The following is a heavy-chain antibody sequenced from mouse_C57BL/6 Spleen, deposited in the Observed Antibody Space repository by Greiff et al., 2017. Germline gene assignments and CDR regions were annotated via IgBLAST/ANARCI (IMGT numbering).Heavy chain of an antibody. Sequence: DVQLQESGAELVKPGASVKLSCTASGFNINDYYMHWVKQRTEQGLEWIGRIDPEDGDTNYAPKFQGKATITADTSSNTAYLQLSSLTSEDTAVYYCAREGEYSWFAYWGQGTLVTVSA. CDR3: AREGEYSWFAY. D-gene: IGHD5-2*01. J-gene: IGHJ3*01. CDR2: IDPEDGDT. V-gene: IGHV14-2*01. CDR1: GFNINDYY.